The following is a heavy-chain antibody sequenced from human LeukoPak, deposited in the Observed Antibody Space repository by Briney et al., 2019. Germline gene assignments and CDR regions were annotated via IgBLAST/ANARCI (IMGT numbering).Heavy chain of an antibody. J-gene: IGHJ4*02. V-gene: IGHV4-39*07. CDR3: ARDPGRFGELL. D-gene: IGHD3-10*01. CDR2: IYYSGST. Sequence: SETLSLTCTVSGGSISSSSYYWGWIRQPPGKGLEWIGSIYYSGSTYYNPSLKSRVTISVDTSKNQFSLKLSSVTAADTAVYYCARDPGRFGELLWGQGTLVTVSS. CDR1: GGSISSSSYY.